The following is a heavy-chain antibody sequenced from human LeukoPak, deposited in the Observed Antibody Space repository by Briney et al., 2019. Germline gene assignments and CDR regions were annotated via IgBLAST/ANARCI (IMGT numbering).Heavy chain of an antibody. D-gene: IGHD3-16*01. Sequence: GGSLRLSCAASGFTFSDYWMAWARQAPGQGLEWVAVIKQDGSEKYYVDSVKGRFTISRDSAKNSLYLQMNSLRADDTAVYYCAKDWGPWGQGTLVTVSS. CDR2: IKQDGSEK. CDR3: AKDWGP. J-gene: IGHJ5*02. CDR1: GFTFSDYW. V-gene: IGHV3-7*01.